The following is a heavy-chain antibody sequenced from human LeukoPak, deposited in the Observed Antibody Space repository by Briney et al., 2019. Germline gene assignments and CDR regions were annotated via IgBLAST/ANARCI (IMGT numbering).Heavy chain of an antibody. CDR1: GYTFTSYG. J-gene: IGHJ4*02. CDR2: ISAYNGNT. V-gene: IGHV1-18*01. CDR3: ARDSAAEMYYFDY. D-gene: IGHD6-13*01. Sequence: ASVKVSCKASGYTFTSYGISWVRQAPGEGLECMGWISAYNGNTNYAQKLQGTVTMTTDKSTSTAYMGLWSLRSDDTAVYYCARDSAAEMYYFDYWGQGTLVTVSS.